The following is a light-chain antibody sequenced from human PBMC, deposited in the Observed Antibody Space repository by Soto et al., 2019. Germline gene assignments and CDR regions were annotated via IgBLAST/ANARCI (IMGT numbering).Light chain of an antibody. V-gene: IGLV2-14*01. CDR2: EVA. CDR1: SSDVGVYDY. CDR3: SSYTSSNTLV. Sequence: QSALTQPASVSGSPGQSITISCTGASSDVGVYDYVSWYQQHPGKAPKLMIYEVANRPSGVSNRFSGSKSGNTASLTISGLQAEDEADYYCSSYTSSNTLVFGTGTKVTVL. J-gene: IGLJ1*01.